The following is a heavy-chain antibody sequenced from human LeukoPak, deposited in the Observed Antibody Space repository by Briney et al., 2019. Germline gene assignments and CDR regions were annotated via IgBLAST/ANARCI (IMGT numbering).Heavy chain of an antibody. V-gene: IGHV3-30*02. CDR2: IRYDGSNK. Sequence: GGSLRLSCAASGFTFSNYAIHWVRQAPGKGLEWVAFIRYDGSNKYYVDSVKGRFTISRDNSKNTLYLQMNSLRAEDTAVYYCAKGDRAFDIWGQGTMVTVSS. D-gene: IGHD1-14*01. J-gene: IGHJ3*02. CDR3: AKGDRAFDI. CDR1: GFTFSNYA.